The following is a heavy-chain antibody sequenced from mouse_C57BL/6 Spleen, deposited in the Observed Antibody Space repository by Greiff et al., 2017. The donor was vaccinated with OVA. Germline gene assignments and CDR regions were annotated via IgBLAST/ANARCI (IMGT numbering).Heavy chain of an antibody. D-gene: IGHD2-5*01. CDR1: GYTFTSYW. V-gene: IGHV1-55*01. J-gene: IGHJ2*01. Sequence: QVQLQQPGAELVKPGASVKLSCKASGYTFTSYWITWVKQRPGQGLEWIGDIYPGSGSTNYNEKFKSKATLTVDKSSSTAYMQLSSLTSEDSAVYYCARRAYYSNYFDYWGQGTTLTVSS. CDR3: ARRAYYSNYFDY. CDR2: IYPGSGST.